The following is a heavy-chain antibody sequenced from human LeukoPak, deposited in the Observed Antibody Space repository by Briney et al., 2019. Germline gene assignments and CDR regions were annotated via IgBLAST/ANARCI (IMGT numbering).Heavy chain of an antibody. Sequence: QAGGSLRLSCTASGFTFGDYAMSWFRQAPGKGLEWVGFTRSKAYGGTTEYAASVKGRFIISRDDSKNIAYLQMNSLKTEDTAVYYCTRCYGSGTPDDYWGQGTLDTVSS. CDR1: GFTFGDYA. CDR2: TRSKAYGGTT. V-gene: IGHV3-49*03. D-gene: IGHD3-10*01. CDR3: TRCYGSGTPDDY. J-gene: IGHJ4*02.